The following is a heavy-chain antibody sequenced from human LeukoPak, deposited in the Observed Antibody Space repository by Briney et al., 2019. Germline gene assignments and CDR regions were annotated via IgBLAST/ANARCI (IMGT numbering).Heavy chain of an antibody. D-gene: IGHD3-22*01. CDR3: ARGWEYDSGGRPTAYVY. CDR1: GGTFSSYA. CDR2: IIPIFGTA. Sequence: ASVKVSCKASGGTFSSYAISWVRQAPGPGLEWMGGIIPIFGTANYAQKFQGRVTITADESTSTVYMEMSSLKFEDTAVYYCARGWEYDSGGRPTAYVYWGQGTLVTVSS. V-gene: IGHV1-69*13. J-gene: IGHJ4*02.